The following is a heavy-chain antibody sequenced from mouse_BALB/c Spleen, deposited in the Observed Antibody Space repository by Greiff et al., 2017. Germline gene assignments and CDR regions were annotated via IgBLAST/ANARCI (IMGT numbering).Heavy chain of an antibody. Sequence: EVQLQQSGPELVKPGASVKMSCKASGYTFTSYVMHWVKQKPGQGLEWIGYINPYNDGTKYNEKFKGKATLTSDKSSSTAYMELSSLTSEDSAVYYCARWKGLPGYAMDYWGQGTSVTVSS. D-gene: IGHD2-10*01. J-gene: IGHJ4*01. CDR1: GYTFTSYV. V-gene: IGHV1-14*01. CDR2: INPYNDGT. CDR3: ARWKGLPGYAMDY.